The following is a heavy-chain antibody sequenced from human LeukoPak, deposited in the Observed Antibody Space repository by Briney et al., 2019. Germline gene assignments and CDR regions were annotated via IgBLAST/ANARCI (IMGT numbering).Heavy chain of an antibody. J-gene: IGHJ4*02. Sequence: GGSLRLSCAASGFTFSNSAMTWVRQAPGKGLEWVSAISGSGDKIHYADSVKGRFTISRDNSKNTLYLQMNSLRVEDTAIYYCAKDWSCDYWGQGTLITVSS. V-gene: IGHV3-23*01. CDR1: GFTFSNSA. CDR3: AKDWSCDY. D-gene: IGHD1-26*01. CDR2: ISGSGDKI.